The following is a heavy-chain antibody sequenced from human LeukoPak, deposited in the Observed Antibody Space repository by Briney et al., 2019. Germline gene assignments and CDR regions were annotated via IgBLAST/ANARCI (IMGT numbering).Heavy chain of an antibody. CDR1: GGSISSYY. Sequence: SETLSLTCTVSGGSISSYYWSWIRQPPGKGLEWIGEINHSGSTNYNPSLKSRVTISVDTSKNQFSLKLSSVTAADTAVYYCGRGVKYDYFGGSYLPRGSFDYGGQGTLVTVSS. CDR2: INHSGST. D-gene: IGHD3-16*02. V-gene: IGHV4-34*01. J-gene: IGHJ4*02. CDR3: GRGVKYDYFGGSYLPRGSFDY.